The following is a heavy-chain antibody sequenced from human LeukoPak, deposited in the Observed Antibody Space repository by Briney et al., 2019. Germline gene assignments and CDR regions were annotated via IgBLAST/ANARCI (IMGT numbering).Heavy chain of an antibody. V-gene: IGHV3-33*01. D-gene: IGHD3-10*01. CDR3: ARANDYSSGSYYGMDV. Sequence: GRSLRLSCAASGFTFNSHGMHWVRQAPGKGLEWVALIWYDGSNKYYVESVKGRFTISRDNSKSTLYLQMNGLRAEDTAVYYCARANDYSSGSYYGMDVWGQGTTVTVSS. CDR2: IWYDGSNK. J-gene: IGHJ6*02. CDR1: GFTFNSHG.